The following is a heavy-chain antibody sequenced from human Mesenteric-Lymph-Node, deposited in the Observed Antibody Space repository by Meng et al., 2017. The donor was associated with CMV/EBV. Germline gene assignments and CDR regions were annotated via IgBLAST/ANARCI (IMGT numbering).Heavy chain of an antibody. V-gene: IGHV1-18*01. CDR2: ISGYNGNT. J-gene: IGHJ6*02. CDR1: GGTFSSYA. CDR3: ARGGYYDSSGYYYLGRGMDV. Sequence: ASVKVSCKASGGTFSSYAINWVRQAPGQGLEWMAWISGYNGNTNYAQKFQGRVTMTTDTSTSTAYMELRSLRSDDTAVYYCARGGYYDSSGYYYLGRGMDVWGQGTTVTVSS. D-gene: IGHD3-22*01.